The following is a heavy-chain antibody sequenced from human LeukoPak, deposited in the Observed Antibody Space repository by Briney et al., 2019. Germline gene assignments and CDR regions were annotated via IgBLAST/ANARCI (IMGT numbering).Heavy chain of an antibody. J-gene: IGHJ5*02. CDR1: GFTFSSYG. V-gene: IGHV3-30*02. Sequence: GGSLRLSCAASGFTFSSYGMHWVGQAPGKGLEWVAFIRYDGSNKYYADSVKGRFTISRDNSKNTLYLQMNSLRAEDTAVYYCAKSPRGYQLLFWFDPWGQGTLVTVSS. CDR2: IRYDGSNK. CDR3: AKSPRGYQLLFWFDP. D-gene: IGHD2-2*01.